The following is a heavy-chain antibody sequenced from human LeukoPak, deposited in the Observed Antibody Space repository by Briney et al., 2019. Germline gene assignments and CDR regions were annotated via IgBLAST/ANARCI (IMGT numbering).Heavy chain of an antibody. Sequence: PGGSLRLSCAASGFTFSIYAMSWVRQAPGKGLEWVSSISSKGELTFYADSVKGRFTISRDNSESTLYLQMNILRAEDTAIYYCTRDRPNYYGSDGHYYRRNGDYWGQGTPVTVSS. D-gene: IGHD4-17*01. V-gene: IGHV3-23*01. CDR1: GFTFSIYA. J-gene: IGHJ4*02. CDR2: ISSKGELT. CDR3: TRDRPNYYGSDGHYYRRNGDY.